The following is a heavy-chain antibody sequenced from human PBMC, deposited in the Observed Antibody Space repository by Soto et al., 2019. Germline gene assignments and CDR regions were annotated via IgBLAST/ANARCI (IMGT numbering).Heavy chain of an antibody. Sequence: GGSLRLSCAASGFTVSSNYMSWVRQAPGKGLEWVSVIYTGGSTYYVDSVKGRFTISRDNSKNTLYLQMNSLRAEDTAVYYCASRLNSWSYAFDIWGQGTMVTVSS. V-gene: IGHV3-66*01. CDR1: GFTVSSNY. J-gene: IGHJ3*02. CDR3: ASRLNSWSYAFDI. CDR2: IYTGGST.